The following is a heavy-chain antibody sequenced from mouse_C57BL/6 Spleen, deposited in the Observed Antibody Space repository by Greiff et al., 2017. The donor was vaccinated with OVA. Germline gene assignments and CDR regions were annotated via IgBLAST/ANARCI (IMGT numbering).Heavy chain of an antibody. D-gene: IGHD2-5*01. J-gene: IGHJ2*01. CDR1: GYTFTSYT. CDR3: AREDSNPFDY. Sequence: QVHVKQSGAELARPGASVKMSCKASGYTFTSYTMHWVKQRPGQGLEWIGYINPSSGYTKYNQKFKDKATLTADKSSSTAYMQLSSLTSEDSAVYYCAREDSNPFDYWGQGTTLTVSS. CDR2: INPSSGYT. V-gene: IGHV1-4*01.